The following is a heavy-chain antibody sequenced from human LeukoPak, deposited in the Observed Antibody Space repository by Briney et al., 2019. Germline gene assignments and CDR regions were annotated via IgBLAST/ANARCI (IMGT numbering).Heavy chain of an antibody. CDR1: GFTFSSYA. CDR2: ISSNGGST. Sequence: GGSLRLSCSASGFTFSSYAMHWVRQAPGKGLEYVSAISSNGGSTYYADSVKGRFTISRDNSKNTLYLQMSSLRAEDTAVYYCARHPGKVTNDWYFDLWGRGTLVTVSS. CDR3: ARHPGKVTNDWYFDL. V-gene: IGHV3-64D*09. J-gene: IGHJ2*01. D-gene: IGHD4-23*01.